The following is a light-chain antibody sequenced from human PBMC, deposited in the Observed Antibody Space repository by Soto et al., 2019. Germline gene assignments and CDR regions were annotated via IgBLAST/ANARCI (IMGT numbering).Light chain of an antibody. CDR2: AAY. J-gene: IGKJ3*01. CDR1: QIIGSW. CDR3: QQANSFPFT. V-gene: IGKV1-12*02. Sequence: DIQMTQSPSSVSASIGDRVTITCRASQIIGSWLAWYQQKPGIAPTLLIYAAYSLQSGVPSRFSGSGSGSDFTLTITSLQAEDSATYYCQQANSFPFTFGPGTKVDIK.